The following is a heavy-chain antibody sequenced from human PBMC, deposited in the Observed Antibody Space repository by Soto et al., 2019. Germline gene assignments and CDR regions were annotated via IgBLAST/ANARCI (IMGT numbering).Heavy chain of an antibody. CDR2: INHSGST. J-gene: IGHJ1*01. CDR1: GGSFSGYY. V-gene: IGHV4-34*01. CDR3: ARAPSSGWTLEYFQH. D-gene: IGHD6-19*01. Sequence: SETLSLTCAVYGGSFSGYYWSWIRQPPGKGLEWIGEINHSGSTNYNPSLKSRVTISVDTSKNQFSLKLSSVTAADTAVYYCARAPSSGWTLEYFQHWGQGTLVTAPQ.